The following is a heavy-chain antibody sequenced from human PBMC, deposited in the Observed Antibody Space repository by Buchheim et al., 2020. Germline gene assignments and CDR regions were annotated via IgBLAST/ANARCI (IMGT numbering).Heavy chain of an antibody. V-gene: IGHV3-33*01. Sequence: QVQLVESGGGVVQPGRSLRLSCAASGFTFSSYGMHWVRQAPGKGLEWVAVIWYDGSNKYYADSVKGRFTISRDNSKNTLYPQMNSLRAEDTAVYYCARGLAVITYYYYYGMDVWGQGTT. CDR3: ARGLAVITYYYYYGMDV. CDR2: IWYDGSNK. CDR1: GFTFSSYG. J-gene: IGHJ6*02. D-gene: IGHD3-22*01.